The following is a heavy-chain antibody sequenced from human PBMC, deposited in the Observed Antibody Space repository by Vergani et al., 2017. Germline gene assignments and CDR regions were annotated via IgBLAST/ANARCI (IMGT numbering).Heavy chain of an antibody. CDR1: GFTFSSYA. V-gene: IGHV3-23*01. J-gene: IGHJ5*02. CDR2: ISASAGST. Sequence: EVQLLESGGGLVQPGGSLRLSCAASGFTFSSYAMSWVRQAPGKGLEWVSVISASAGSTYYADSVKGRFTISRDNSKNTLYLQMNSLRAEDTAVYYCGKDPQWTNSIGYYPLLPGWFDPWGQGTLVTVSS. D-gene: IGHD3-22*01. CDR3: GKDPQWTNSIGYYPLLPGWFDP.